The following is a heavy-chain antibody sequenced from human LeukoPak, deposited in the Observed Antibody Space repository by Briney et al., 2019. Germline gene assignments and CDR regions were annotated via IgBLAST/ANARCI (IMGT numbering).Heavy chain of an antibody. CDR2: IYYSGST. D-gene: IGHD3-16*01. CDR3: ARFKRGGYDAFDI. J-gene: IGHJ3*02. V-gene: IGHV4-59*08. CDR1: GGSITSYY. Sequence: SETLSLTCTVSGGSITSYYWSWIRQPPGKGLEWIGSIYYSGSTNYNPSLKSRVTISVDTSKNQFSLKLSSVTAADTAVYYCARFKRGGYDAFDIWGQGTMVTVSS.